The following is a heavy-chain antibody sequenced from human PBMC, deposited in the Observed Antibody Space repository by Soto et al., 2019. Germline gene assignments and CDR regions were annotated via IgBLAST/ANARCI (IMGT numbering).Heavy chain of an antibody. CDR3: VCGGNFFVY. CDR2: INRDGSER. J-gene: IGHJ4*02. Sequence: VQLVESGGGLVQPGGSLRLPCAASGFTFSTYWMTWVRQPPGKGLEWVASINRDGSERYYVDSVRGRFTISRDNAKHSLYLQMNSLRAEDSAVYYCVCGGNFFVYWGQGTLVTVSP. V-gene: IGHV3-7*01. D-gene: IGHD3-16*01. CDR1: GFTFSTYW.